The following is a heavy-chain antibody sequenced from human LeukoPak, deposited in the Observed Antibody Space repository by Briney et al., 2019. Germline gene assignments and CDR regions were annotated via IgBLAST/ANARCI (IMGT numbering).Heavy chain of an antibody. CDR3: ANAAADCSSTSCVDWDYYYYYMDV. D-gene: IGHD2-2*01. CDR2: IRYDGSNK. J-gene: IGHJ6*03. CDR1: GFTFSSNG. Sequence: PGGSLRLSCAASGFTFSSNGMHWVRQAPGKGLEWVAFIRYDGSNKYYADSVKGRFTISRDNSKNTLYLQMNSLRAEDTAVYYCANAAADCSSTSCVDWDYYYYYMDVWGKGTTVTVSS. V-gene: IGHV3-30*02.